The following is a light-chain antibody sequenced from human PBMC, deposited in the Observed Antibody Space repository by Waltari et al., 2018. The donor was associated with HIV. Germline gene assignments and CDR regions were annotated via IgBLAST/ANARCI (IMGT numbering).Light chain of an antibody. J-gene: IGLJ1*01. V-gene: IGLV2-23*01. CDR3: CSYAGSSVYV. Sequence: QSALTQPASVSGSHGQSIPISCTGTSSDVGSYTLVSWYRQLPGVAPKLLIYEGSKRPSGVSTRFSDSKAGNTASLTTSGLQAEDEADYYCCSYAGSSVYVFGSGTEVAVL. CDR2: EGS. CDR1: SSDVGSYTL.